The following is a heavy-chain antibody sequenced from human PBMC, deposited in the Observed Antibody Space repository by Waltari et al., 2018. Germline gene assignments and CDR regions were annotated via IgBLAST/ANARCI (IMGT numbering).Heavy chain of an antibody. J-gene: IGHJ6*02. CDR1: GFTFSSYA. D-gene: IGHD6-19*01. Sequence: PGRSLRLSCAASGFTFSSYAMHWVRQAPGKGLEWVAVISYDGSNKYYADSVKGRFTISRDNSKNTLYLQMNSLRAEDTAVYYCAREKVKGSGWYVGKSKGSYYYYGMDVWGQGTTVTVSS. CDR3: AREKVKGSGWYVGKSKGSYYYYGMDV. CDR2: ISYDGSNK. V-gene: IGHV3-30-3*01.